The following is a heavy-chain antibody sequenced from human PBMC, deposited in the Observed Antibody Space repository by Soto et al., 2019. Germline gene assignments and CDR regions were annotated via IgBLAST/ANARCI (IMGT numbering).Heavy chain of an antibody. CDR2: IYYSGST. CDR3: ASIPSYDGFDY. J-gene: IGHJ4*02. D-gene: IGHD5-12*01. V-gene: IGHV4-59*01. CDR1: GGSISSYY. Sequence: SETLSLTCTVSGGSISSYYWSWIRQPPGKGLEWIGYIYYSGSTNYHPSLKSRVTISVDTSKNQFSLKLSSVTAADTAVYYCASIPSYDGFDYWGQGTLVTVSS.